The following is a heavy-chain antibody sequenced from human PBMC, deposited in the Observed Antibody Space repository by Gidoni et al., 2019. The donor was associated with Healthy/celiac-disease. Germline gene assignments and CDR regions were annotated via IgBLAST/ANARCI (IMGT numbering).Heavy chain of an antibody. J-gene: IGHJ6*02. V-gene: IGHV4-34*01. D-gene: IGHD2-15*01. Sequence: QVQLQQWGAGLLKPSETLSLTCAVYGGSFSGYYWSWIRQPPGTGLEWIGEINHSGCTNYNPSLKSRVTISVDTSKNQFSLKLSSVTAADTAVYYCARGLYCSGGSCYYYGMDVWGQGTTVTVSS. CDR2: INHSGCT. CDR1: GGSFSGYY. CDR3: ARGLYCSGGSCYYYGMDV.